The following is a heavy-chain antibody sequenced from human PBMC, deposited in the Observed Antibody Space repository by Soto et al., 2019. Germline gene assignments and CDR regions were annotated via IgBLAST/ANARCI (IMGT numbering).Heavy chain of an antibody. Sequence: PSETLSLTCAVYGGSFSGYYWSWIRQPPGKGLEWIGEINHSGSTNYNPSLKSRVTISVDTSKNQFSLKLSSVTAADTAVYYCARGGKSSSGYDSVKHDYYYYMDVWGKGTTVTVSS. D-gene: IGHD5-12*01. CDR3: ARGGKSSSGYDSVKHDYYYYMDV. CDR2: INHSGST. CDR1: GGSFSGYY. V-gene: IGHV4-34*01. J-gene: IGHJ6*03.